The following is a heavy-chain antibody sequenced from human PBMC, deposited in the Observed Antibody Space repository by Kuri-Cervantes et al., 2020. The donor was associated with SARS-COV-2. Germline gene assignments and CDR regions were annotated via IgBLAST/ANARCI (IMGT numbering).Heavy chain of an antibody. J-gene: IGHJ2*01. D-gene: IGHD3-22*01. CDR2: IYYSGST. V-gene: IGHV4-31*03. Sequence: SETLSLTCTVSGGSISSGGYYWSRIRQHPGKGLEWIGYIYYSGSTYYNPSLKSRVTISVDTSKNQFSLKLSSVTAADTAVYYCARWYYDSSGLRYFDLWGRGTLVTVSS. CDR3: ARWYYDSSGLRYFDL. CDR1: GGSISSGGYY.